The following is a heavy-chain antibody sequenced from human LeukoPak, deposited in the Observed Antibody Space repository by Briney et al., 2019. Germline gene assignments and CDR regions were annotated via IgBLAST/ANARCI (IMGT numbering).Heavy chain of an antibody. J-gene: IGHJ4*02. Sequence: PSETLSLTCTVSGGSISSYYWSWIRQPPGKGLEWIGYIYYSGSTNYNPSLKSRVTISVDTSKNQFFLKLSSVTAADTAVYYCAREVYYYGSGSFDYWGQGTLVTVSS. D-gene: IGHD3-10*01. CDR3: AREVYYYGSGSFDY. CDR1: GGSISSYY. CDR2: IYYSGST. V-gene: IGHV4-59*01.